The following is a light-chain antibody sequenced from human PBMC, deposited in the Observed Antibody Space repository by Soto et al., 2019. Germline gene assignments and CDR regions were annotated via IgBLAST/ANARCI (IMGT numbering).Light chain of an antibody. CDR2: EGS. J-gene: IGLJ2*01. V-gene: IGLV2-23*01. Sequence: QSALTQPASVSGSPGQSITISCTGTSGDVGTYNLVSWYQHHPGKAPKLMIYEGSNRPSGVSHRFSGSQSGNTASLTISGLQAEDEADSYCSSYAGAVAFGGGTKLTVL. CDR1: SGDVGTYNL. CDR3: SSYAGAVA.